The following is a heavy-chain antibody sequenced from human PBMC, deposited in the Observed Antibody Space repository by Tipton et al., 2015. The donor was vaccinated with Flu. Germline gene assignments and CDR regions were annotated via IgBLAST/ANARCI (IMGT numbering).Heavy chain of an antibody. CDR2: IHHSGSA. CDR3: ARRRYFDL. Sequence: TLSLTCAVYVWSFSGYYWSWIRQSPGKWLEWIGEIHHSGSANYNPSLNSRVTISVDTSKNQFSLKLSSVTAADTAVYYCARRRYFDLWGRGTQVTVSS. CDR1: VWSFSGYY. V-gene: IGHV4-34*01. J-gene: IGHJ2*01.